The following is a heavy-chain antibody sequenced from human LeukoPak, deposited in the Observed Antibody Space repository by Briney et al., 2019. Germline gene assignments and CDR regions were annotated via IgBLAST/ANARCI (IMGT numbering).Heavy chain of an antibody. Sequence: GGSLRLSCAASGFTFSNAWMSWVRQAPGKGLEWVGRIKSKTDGGTTDYAAPVKGRFTISRDDSENTLFLQMNSLKTEDTAVYYCTTDGLMVRGVMHNDRGQGTLVTVSS. CDR2: IKSKTDGGTT. CDR3: TTDGLMVRGVMHND. J-gene: IGHJ4*02. V-gene: IGHV3-15*01. CDR1: GFTFSNAW. D-gene: IGHD3-10*01.